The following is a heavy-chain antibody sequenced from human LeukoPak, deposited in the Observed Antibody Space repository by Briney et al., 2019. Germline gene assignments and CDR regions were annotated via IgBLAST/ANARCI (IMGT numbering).Heavy chain of an antibody. V-gene: IGHV3-48*01. CDR2: ISGSSGII. Sequence: GGSLRLSCAASGFTSNTYTMNWVRQAPGKGLEWVSYISGSSGIIAYADSLRGRFTISRENAKNSLYLQMNSLRAEDTAVYYCARDILTGYGVWGQGTTVTVSS. D-gene: IGHD3-9*01. J-gene: IGHJ6*02. CDR1: GFTSNTYT. CDR3: ARDILTGYGV.